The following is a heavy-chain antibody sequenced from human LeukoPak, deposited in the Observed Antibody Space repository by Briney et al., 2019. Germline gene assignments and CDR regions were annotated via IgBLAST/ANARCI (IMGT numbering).Heavy chain of an antibody. CDR3: AKAGSRYCSGGSCPGGMDV. Sequence: GGSLRLSCAASGVTFSSYGMQWVREAPGKGREGVAVISDDGSNKYYADSVKGRFTISRDNSKTALYLQMNSLRAEDTAVYYCAKAGSRYCSGGSCPGGMDVWGQGTTVTVSS. CDR2: ISDDGSNK. V-gene: IGHV3-30*18. D-gene: IGHD2-15*01. J-gene: IGHJ6*02. CDR1: GVTFSSYG.